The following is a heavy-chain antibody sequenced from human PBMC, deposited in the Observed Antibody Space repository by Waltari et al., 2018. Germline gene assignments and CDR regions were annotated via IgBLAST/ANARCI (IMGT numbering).Heavy chain of an antibody. CDR1: RRSIRNNNSY. D-gene: IGHD5-12*01. CDR2: FYKSGTT. J-gene: IGHJ4*02. Sequence: QLQLQESGPGLVKPSETLSLTCTVSRRSIRNNNSYWGWVRPPPGKGLEWIGSFYKSGTTYYNPSLKSRVTISVDTSNNQFSLKLNSVTAADTAVYYCVRGYPDIVATISDYWGQGTLVIVSS. V-gene: IGHV4-39*07. CDR3: VRGYPDIVATISDY.